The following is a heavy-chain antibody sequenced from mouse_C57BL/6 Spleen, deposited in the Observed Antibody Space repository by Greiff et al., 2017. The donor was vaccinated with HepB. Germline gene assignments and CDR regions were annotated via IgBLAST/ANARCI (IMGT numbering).Heavy chain of an antibody. D-gene: IGHD3-2*02. CDR2: IHPNSGST. CDR3: ARGGSSSGYGFAY. CDR1: GYTFTSYW. J-gene: IGHJ3*01. V-gene: IGHV1-64*01. Sequence: QVQLQQPGAELVKPGASVKLSCKASGYTFTSYWMHCVKQRPGQGLEWIGMIHPNSGSTNYNEKFKSKATLTVDKSSSTAYMQLSSLTSEDSAVYYCARGGSSSGYGFAYWGQGTLVTVSA.